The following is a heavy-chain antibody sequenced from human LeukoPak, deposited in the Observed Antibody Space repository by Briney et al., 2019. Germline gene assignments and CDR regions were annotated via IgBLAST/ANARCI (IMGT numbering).Heavy chain of an antibody. Sequence: PSETLSLTCTVSAGSISSSSYSWGWIRQPPGKGLEWIGSIYYSGSTYYNPSLKSRVTISVDTSKNQFSLKLSSVTAADTAVYYCARDLHNYYDSSPWGQGTLVTVSS. J-gene: IGHJ5*02. CDR3: ARDLHNYYDSSP. CDR2: IYYSGST. V-gene: IGHV4-39*07. CDR1: AGSISSSSYS. D-gene: IGHD3-22*01.